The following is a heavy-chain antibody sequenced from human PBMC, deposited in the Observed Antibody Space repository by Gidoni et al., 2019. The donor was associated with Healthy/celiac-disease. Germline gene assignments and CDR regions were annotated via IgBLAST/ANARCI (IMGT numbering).Heavy chain of an antibody. J-gene: IGHJ6*02. Sequence: AASGFTCSDYYMSWIRQAPGKGLEWVSYISSSSSYTNYADSVKGRFTISRDNAKNSLYLQMNSLRAEDTALYYCARDYYGSGSPDYYYYGMDVWGQGTTVTVSS. CDR1: GFTCSDYY. D-gene: IGHD3-10*01. V-gene: IGHV3-11*05. CDR3: ARDYYGSGSPDYYYYGMDV. CDR2: ISSSSSYT.